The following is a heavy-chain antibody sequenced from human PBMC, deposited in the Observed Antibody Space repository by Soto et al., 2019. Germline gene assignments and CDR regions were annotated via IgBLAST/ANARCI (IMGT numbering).Heavy chain of an antibody. V-gene: IGHV4-31*03. CDR2: IYYSGST. CDR3: ARGSVVAATLFDY. CDR1: GGSISSGGYY. D-gene: IGHD2-15*01. Sequence: QVQLQESGPGLVKPSQTLSLTCTVSGGSISSGGYYWSWIRQHPGKGLEWIGYIYYSGSTYYNPSLKTRVTISVDTSKNQFSLKLSSVAAADTAVYYCARGSVVAATLFDYWGQGTLVTVSS. J-gene: IGHJ4*02.